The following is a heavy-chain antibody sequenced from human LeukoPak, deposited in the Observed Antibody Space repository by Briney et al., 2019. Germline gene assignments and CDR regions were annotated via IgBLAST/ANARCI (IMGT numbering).Heavy chain of an antibody. V-gene: IGHV3-48*01. D-gene: IGHD2-15*01. CDR2: ISSSSTI. J-gene: IGHJ4*02. CDR1: GFTFSSYS. Sequence: PGGSLRLSCAASGFTFSSYSMNWVRQAPGKGLERVSSISSSSTIYYADSVKGRFTISRDNAKNSLYLQMNSLRAEDTAVYYCASPSEWWVTIGGFDYWGQGTLVTVSS. CDR3: ASPSEWWVTIGGFDY.